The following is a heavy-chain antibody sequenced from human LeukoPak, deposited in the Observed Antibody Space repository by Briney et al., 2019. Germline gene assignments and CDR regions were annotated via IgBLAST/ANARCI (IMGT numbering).Heavy chain of an antibody. Sequence: SETLSLTCTVPGGSISSGSYYWSWIRQPAGKGLEWIGRIYTRGSTNYNPSLKSRVTISVDTSKNQFSLKLSSVTAADTAVYYCAREVPYTLEVDYWGQGTLVTVSS. D-gene: IGHD5-18*01. CDR1: GGSISSGSYY. J-gene: IGHJ4*02. V-gene: IGHV4-61*02. CDR2: IYTRGST. CDR3: AREVPYTLEVDY.